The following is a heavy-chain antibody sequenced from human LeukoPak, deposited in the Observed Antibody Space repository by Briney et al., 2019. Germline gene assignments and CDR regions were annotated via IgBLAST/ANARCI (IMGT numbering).Heavy chain of an antibody. Sequence: ASVKVSCKASGYTFTSYGISWVRQAPGQGLEWMGWISAYNGNTNYAQKLQGRVTMTTDTSTSTAYMELRSLRSDDTAVYYCARRGSSGYVTLYYYYGMDVWGQGTTVTVSS. CDR3: ARRGSSGYVTLYYYYGMDV. J-gene: IGHJ6*02. CDR1: GYTFTSYG. V-gene: IGHV1-18*01. D-gene: IGHD3-22*01. CDR2: ISAYNGNT.